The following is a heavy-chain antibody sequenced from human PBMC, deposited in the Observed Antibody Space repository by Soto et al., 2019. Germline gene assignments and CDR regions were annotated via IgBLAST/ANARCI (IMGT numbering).Heavy chain of an antibody. CDR1: GYTFTGYY. CDR2: INPNSGGT. J-gene: IGHJ6*03. V-gene: IGHV1-2*04. Sequence: GASVKVSCKASGYTFTGYYMHWVRQAPGQGLEWMGWINPNSGGTNYAQKFQGWVTMTRDTSSSTAYMELSRLRSDDTAVYYCARAGRYYYGSGSSFYYYYYMDVWGKGTTVTVSS. CDR3: ARAGRYYYGSGSSFYYYYYMDV. D-gene: IGHD3-10*01.